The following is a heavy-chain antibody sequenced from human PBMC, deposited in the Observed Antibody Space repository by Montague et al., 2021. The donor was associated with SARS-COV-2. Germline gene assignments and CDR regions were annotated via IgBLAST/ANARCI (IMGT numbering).Heavy chain of an antibody. V-gene: IGHV6-1*01. CDR2: TYYRSKWYN. CDR3: ARIPVGSKYYFDF. D-gene: IGHD2-2*01. CDR1: GDSVASNIAT. Sequence: CAISGDSVASNIATWNWNRQSPSGGLEWLGRTYYRSKWYNDYAESVKSRITIDPDTSKHQFSLHLNSVTPEDTAVYYCARIPVGSKYYFDFWGQGTLVTVSS. J-gene: IGHJ4*02.